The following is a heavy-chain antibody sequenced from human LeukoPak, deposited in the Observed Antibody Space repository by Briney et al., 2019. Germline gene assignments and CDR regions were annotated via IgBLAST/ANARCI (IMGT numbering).Heavy chain of an antibody. Sequence: MTSETLSLTCAVYGGSFSGYYWSWTRQPPGKGLEWIGEINHSGSTNYNPSLESRVTISVDTSKNQFSLKLSSVTAADTAVYYCARIVGATTGSGYFDYWGQGTLVSVSS. D-gene: IGHD1-26*01. CDR2: INHSGST. CDR1: GGSFSGYY. J-gene: IGHJ4*02. V-gene: IGHV4-34*01. CDR3: ARIVGATTGSGYFDY.